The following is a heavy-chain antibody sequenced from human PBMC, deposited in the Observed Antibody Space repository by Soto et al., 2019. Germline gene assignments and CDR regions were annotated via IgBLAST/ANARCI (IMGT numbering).Heavy chain of an antibody. CDR3: ARGEKTLFSRGSPGL. CDR2: IYYSGST. CDR1: GGSISSGGYY. V-gene: IGHV4-31*03. Sequence: LSLTCTVSGGSISSGGYYWSWIRQHPGKGLEWIGYIYYSGSTYYNPSLKSRVTISVDTSKNQFSLKLSSVTAADTAVYYCARGEKTLFSRGSPGLWGQGTLVTVSS. D-gene: IGHD3-10*01. J-gene: IGHJ4*02.